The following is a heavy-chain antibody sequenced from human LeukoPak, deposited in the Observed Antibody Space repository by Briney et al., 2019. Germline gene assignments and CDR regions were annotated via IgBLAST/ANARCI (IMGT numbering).Heavy chain of an antibody. J-gene: IGHJ4*02. CDR3: ARLRLLIDY. CDR1: GGSVTDYY. Sequence: SETLSLTCTVSGGSVTDYYWSWIRHSPRKGLEWIGYIYYTGTSYNPSLKSRFTISADTSKNQFSLKLLSVTAADTAVYYCARLRLLIDYWGQGTLVTVSS. CDR2: IYYTGT. D-gene: IGHD2-15*01. V-gene: IGHV4-59*02.